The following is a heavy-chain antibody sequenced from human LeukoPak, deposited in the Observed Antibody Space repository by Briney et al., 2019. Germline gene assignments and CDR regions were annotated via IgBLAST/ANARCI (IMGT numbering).Heavy chain of an antibody. J-gene: IGHJ4*02. Sequence: GGSLRLSCAASGFTFSSYAMSWVRQAPGKGLEWVSAISGSGGSTYYADSVKGRFTISRDNSKNTLYLQMNSLRAEDTAVYYCANRCSSTSCHGVRDYWGQGTLVTVSS. D-gene: IGHD2-2*01. CDR2: ISGSGGST. V-gene: IGHV3-23*01. CDR3: ANRCSSTSCHGVRDY. CDR1: GFTFSSYA.